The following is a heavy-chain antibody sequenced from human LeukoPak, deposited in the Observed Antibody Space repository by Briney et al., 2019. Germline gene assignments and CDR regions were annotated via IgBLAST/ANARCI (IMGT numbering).Heavy chain of an antibody. CDR3: AKDSGGFDY. D-gene: IGHD6-19*01. J-gene: IGHJ4*02. V-gene: IGHV3-30*18. CDR2: ISYDGSNK. Sequence: GRSLRLSCAASGFTFSSYGMHWARQAPGKGLEWVAVISYDGSNKYYADSVKGRFTISRDNSKNTLYLQMNSLRAEDTAVYYCAKDSGGFDYWGQGTLVTVSS. CDR1: GFTFSSYG.